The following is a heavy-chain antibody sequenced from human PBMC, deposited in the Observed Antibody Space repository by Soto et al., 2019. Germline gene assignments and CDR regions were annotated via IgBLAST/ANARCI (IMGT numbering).Heavy chain of an antibody. J-gene: IGHJ4*02. CDR3: TIIGYCSSTSCPDY. CDR1: GFTFSNAW. CDR2: IKSKTDGGTT. V-gene: IGHV3-15*01. D-gene: IGHD2-2*01. Sequence: PGGSLRLSCAASGFTFSNAWMSWVRQAPGKGLEWVGRIKSKTDGGTTDYAAPVKGRFTISRDDSKNTLYLQMNSLKTEDTAVYYCTIIGYCSSTSCPDYWGQGTLVTVSS.